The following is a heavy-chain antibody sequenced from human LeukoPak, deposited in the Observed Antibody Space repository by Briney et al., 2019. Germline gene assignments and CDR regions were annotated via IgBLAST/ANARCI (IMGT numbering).Heavy chain of an antibody. CDR1: GGTFSSYA. CDR3: ARVDIVVVPAAISNYYYYYMDV. CDR2: IIPIFGKA. V-gene: IGHV1-69*13. D-gene: IGHD2-2*01. J-gene: IGHJ6*03. Sequence: SVKVSCKASGGTFSSYAISWVRQAPGQGLEWMGGIIPIFGKANYAQKFQGRVTISADESTSTAYMELSSLRSEDKAVYYCARVDIVVVPAAISNYYYYYMDVWGKGTTVTISS.